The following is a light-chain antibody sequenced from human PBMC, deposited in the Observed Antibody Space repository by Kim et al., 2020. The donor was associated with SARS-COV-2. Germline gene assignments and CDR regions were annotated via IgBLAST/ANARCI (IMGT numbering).Light chain of an antibody. V-gene: IGKV1-9*01. CDR1: QGISSY. Sequence: ASVGDSITITWRASQGISSYLAWYQQKPGKAPKLLIYAASTLQSGVPSRFSGSGSGTEFTLTISSLQPEDFASYYCQQFNSYPPTFGPGTKVDIK. CDR3: QQFNSYPPT. CDR2: AAS. J-gene: IGKJ3*01.